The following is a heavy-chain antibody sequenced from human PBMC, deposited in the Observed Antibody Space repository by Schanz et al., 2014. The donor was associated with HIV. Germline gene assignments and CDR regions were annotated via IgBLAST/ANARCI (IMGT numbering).Heavy chain of an antibody. J-gene: IGHJ4*02. V-gene: IGHV3-23*04. CDR3: AKMARSVAANTNFDY. D-gene: IGHD6-19*01. CDR1: GFTFGDYP. Sequence: VQLVESGGGLVKPGRSLRLSCAASGFTFGDYPMSWFRQAPGKGLEWVSSISGSGVSTFYAGSVKGRFAISRDKSKNTLYLQMNSLRVEDTAVYYCAKMARSVAANTNFDYWGQGTLVTVSS. CDR2: ISGSGVST.